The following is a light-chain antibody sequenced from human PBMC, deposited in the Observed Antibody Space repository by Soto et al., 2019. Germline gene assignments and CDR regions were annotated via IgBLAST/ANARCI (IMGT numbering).Light chain of an antibody. J-gene: IGLJ2*01. V-gene: IGLV2-8*01. CDR1: SSDVGGYNY. CDR2: EVS. CDR3: SSYAGSNIR. Sequence: QSALTQPPSASGSPGQSVTISCTGTSSDVGGYNYVSWYQQHPGKAPKLMIYEVSKRPSGVPDRFSGSKSGNTASLTVSGLQTEDEADYYCSSYAGSNIRFGGGTQLTVL.